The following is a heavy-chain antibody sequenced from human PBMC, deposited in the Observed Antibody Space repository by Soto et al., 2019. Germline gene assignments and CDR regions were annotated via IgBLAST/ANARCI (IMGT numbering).Heavy chain of an antibody. Sequence: SETLSLTCTVSGGSISSSSYYWGWIRQPPGKGLEWIGSIYYSGSTYYNPSLKSRLTISVDTSKNQFSLKLSSVTAADTAVYYCARQGCSSTSCYVYYYYYYYMDVWGKGTTVTVSS. J-gene: IGHJ6*03. D-gene: IGHD2-2*01. CDR3: ARQGCSSTSCYVYYYYYYYMDV. CDR2: IYYSGST. V-gene: IGHV4-39*01. CDR1: GGSISSSSYY.